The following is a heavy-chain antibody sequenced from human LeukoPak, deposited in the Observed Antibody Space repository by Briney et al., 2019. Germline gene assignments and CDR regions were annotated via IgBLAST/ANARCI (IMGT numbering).Heavy chain of an antibody. Sequence: GGSLRLSCAASGFTLSNYRMSWARQAPGKGLEWVANINQGGSEKFYVDSVKGRSTISRYNSKNSLYLQMNSLRAEDTAVYYCARDAFASGSYNPFDGWGQGTLVTVSS. CDR3: ARDAFASGSYNPFDG. D-gene: IGHD3-10*01. CDR1: GFTLSNYR. CDR2: INQGGSEK. V-gene: IGHV3-7*01. J-gene: IGHJ4*02.